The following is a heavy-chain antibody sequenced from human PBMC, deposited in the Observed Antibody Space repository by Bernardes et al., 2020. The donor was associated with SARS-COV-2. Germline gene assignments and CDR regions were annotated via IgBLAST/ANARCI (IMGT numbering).Heavy chain of an antibody. D-gene: IGHD3-10*01. CDR3: ARGGMVRGVIDGMDV. J-gene: IGHJ6*02. CDR2: INPNSGGT. CDR1: GYTFTGYY. Sequence: ASVKVSCKASGYTFTGYYMHWVRQAPGQGLEWMGWINPNSGGTNYAQKFQGRVTMTRDTSISTAYMELSRLRSDDTAVYYCARGGMVRGVIDGMDVWGQGTTVTVSS. V-gene: IGHV1-2*02.